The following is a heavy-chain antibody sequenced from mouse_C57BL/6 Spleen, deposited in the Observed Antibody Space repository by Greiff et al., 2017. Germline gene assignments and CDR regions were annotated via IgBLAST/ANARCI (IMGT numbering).Heavy chain of an antibody. J-gene: IGHJ1*03. V-gene: IGHV3-6*01. CDR3: ARSLSSYLYWYFDV. Sequence: EVHLVESGPGLVKPSQSLSLTCSVTGYSITSGYYWNWIRQFPGNKLEWMGYISYDGSNNYNPSLKNRISITRDTSKNQFFLKLNSVTTEDTATYYCARSLSSYLYWYFDVWGTGTTVTVSS. CDR2: ISYDGSN. D-gene: IGHD1-1*01. CDR1: GYSITSGYY.